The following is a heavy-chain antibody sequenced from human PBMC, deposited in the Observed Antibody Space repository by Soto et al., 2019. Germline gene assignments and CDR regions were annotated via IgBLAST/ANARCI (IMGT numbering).Heavy chain of an antibody. J-gene: IGHJ5*02. D-gene: IGHD1-20*01. CDR2: IYHTGTT. Sequence: QLQLQESGPGLVKPSETLSLTCTVSGGSVTSSSCYWGWIRQPPGKGLEWIGDIYHTGTTYYNPSLKSRVTIYVDTSTEQFSLKLSSVTAADTAMYYCVRLTSRITAASHGRSNCLVPWGPGTIVSVSS. CDR1: GGSVTSSSCY. V-gene: IGHV4-39*01. CDR3: VRLTSRITAASHGRSNCLVP.